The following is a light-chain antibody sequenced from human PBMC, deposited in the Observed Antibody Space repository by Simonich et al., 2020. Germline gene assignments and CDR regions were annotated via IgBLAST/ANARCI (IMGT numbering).Light chain of an antibody. Sequence: QSALTQPASVSGSPGQSITISCTGTSSDVGGYNYVSWYQQHPVKAPKLMIYDVSNRPSGCSNRFSGAKAGNTASLTISGLQAEDEADYYCSSYTSSSTVVFGGGTKLTVL. V-gene: IGLV2-14*03. CDR2: DVS. J-gene: IGLJ2*01. CDR3: SSYTSSSTVV. CDR1: SSDVGGYNY.